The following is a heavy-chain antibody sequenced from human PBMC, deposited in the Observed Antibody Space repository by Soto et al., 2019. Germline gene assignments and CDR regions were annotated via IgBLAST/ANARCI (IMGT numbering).Heavy chain of an antibody. CDR1: GFTFSSYG. Sequence: GGSLRLSCAASGFTFSSYGMHWVRQAPGKGLEWVAVISYDGSNKYYADSVKGRFTISRDNSKNTLYLQMNSLRAEDTAVYYCAKDNSGSYYFFGPGFDYWGQGTLVTVSS. J-gene: IGHJ4*02. D-gene: IGHD1-26*01. CDR2: ISYDGSNK. CDR3: AKDNSGSYYFFGPGFDY. V-gene: IGHV3-30*18.